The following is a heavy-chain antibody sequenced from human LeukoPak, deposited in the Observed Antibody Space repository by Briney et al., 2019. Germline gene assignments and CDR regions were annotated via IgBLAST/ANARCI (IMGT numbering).Heavy chain of an antibody. Sequence: GGSLRLSCAASGFTFSSYAMHWVRQAPGKGLEWVANIKQDGSDKYYVDSVKGRFTISRDNAKNSLYLQMNSLRAEDTAVYYCVRDFSLTRLERPFDYWGQGTLVTVSS. CDR2: IKQDGSDK. CDR1: GFTFSSYA. J-gene: IGHJ4*02. D-gene: IGHD1-1*01. CDR3: VRDFSLTRLERPFDY. V-gene: IGHV3-7*01.